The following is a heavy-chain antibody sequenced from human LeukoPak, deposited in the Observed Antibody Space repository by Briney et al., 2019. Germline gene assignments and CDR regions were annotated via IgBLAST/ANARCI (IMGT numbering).Heavy chain of an antibody. CDR1: GYTFTNYC. D-gene: IGHD5-12*01. V-gene: IGHV1-2*02. J-gene: IGHJ4*02. CDR3: ARGEVAMSD. CDR2: INPNTGDT. Sequence: EASVMVSCKASGYTFTNYCIHWVRQAPGQGLEWMGWINPNTGDTASAQKFQGRVTLTRDTSTRTAYMELRRLRYDDTAVYFCARGEVAMSDWGQGARVTVS.